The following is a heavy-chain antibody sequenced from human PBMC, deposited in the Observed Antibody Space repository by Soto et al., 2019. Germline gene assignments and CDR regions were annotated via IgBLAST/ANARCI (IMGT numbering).Heavy chain of an antibody. CDR3: ARRGTNYYGSGSPFDY. CDR1: GGSISSGGYY. Sequence: QVQLQESGPGLVKPSQTLSLTCTVSGGSISSGGYYWSWIRQHPGKGLEWIGYIYYSGSTYYNPSLKSRVNISVDTSKNQFSLKLSSVTAADTAVYYCARRGTNYYGSGSPFDYWGQGTLVTVSS. V-gene: IGHV4-31*03. CDR2: IYYSGST. D-gene: IGHD3-10*01. J-gene: IGHJ4*02.